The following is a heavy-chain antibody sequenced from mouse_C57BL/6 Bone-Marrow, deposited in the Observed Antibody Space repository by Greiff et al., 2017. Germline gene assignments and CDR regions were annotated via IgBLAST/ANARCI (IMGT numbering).Heavy chain of an antibody. D-gene: IGHD2-13*01. CDR3: TPDDYCTRAAMDY. CDR1: GFNIKDDY. J-gene: IGHJ4*01. CDR2: IDPENGDT. Sequence: VQLQQSGAELVRPGASVKLSCTASGFNIKDDYMHWVKQRPEQGLEWIGWIDPENGDTEYASKFQGKATITADTSSNTAYLQLSSLTSEDTAVYYCTPDDYCTRAAMDYWGQGTSVTVSS. V-gene: IGHV14-4*01.